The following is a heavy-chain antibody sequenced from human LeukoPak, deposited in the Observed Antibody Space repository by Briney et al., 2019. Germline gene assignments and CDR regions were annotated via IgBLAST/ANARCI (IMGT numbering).Heavy chain of an antibody. CDR2: ISGSGGST. CDR3: AKDAGYYCSGGSCYRPWFDP. D-gene: IGHD2-15*01. CDR1: GFTFSSYA. Sequence: GGSLRLYCAASGFTFSSYAMSWVRQAPGKGLEWVSAISGSGGSTYYADSVKGRFTISRDNSKNTLYLQMNSLRAEDTAVYYCAKDAGYYCSGGSCYRPWFDPWGQGTLVTVSS. V-gene: IGHV3-23*01. J-gene: IGHJ5*02.